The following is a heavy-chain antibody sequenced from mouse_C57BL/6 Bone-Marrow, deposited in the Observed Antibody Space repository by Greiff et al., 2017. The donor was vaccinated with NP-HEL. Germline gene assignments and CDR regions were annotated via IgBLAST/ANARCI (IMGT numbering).Heavy chain of an antibody. CDR1: GYTFTSYW. Sequence: QVQLQQPGAELVKPGTSVKLSCQASGYTFTSYWMHWVKQRPGQGLEWIGMIHPNSGSTNYNERFKSKATLTVDKSSSTVYMHLSSLTSEDSAVYYCARYLDYWGQGTSVTVSS. V-gene: IGHV1-64*01. CDR3: ARYLDY. J-gene: IGHJ4*01. CDR2: IHPNSGST.